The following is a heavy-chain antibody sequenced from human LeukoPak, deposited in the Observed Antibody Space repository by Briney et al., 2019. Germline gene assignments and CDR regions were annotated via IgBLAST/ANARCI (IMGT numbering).Heavy chain of an antibody. D-gene: IGHD5-18*01. CDR2: IYYSGSP. V-gene: IGHV4-59*08. J-gene: IGHJ6*02. Sequence: PSETLSLTCTVCGGSISSYYWSWLREPPGKGLEWIGYIYYSGSPNYNPSLKSRVTISVDTSKNQFSLKLSSVTAADAAVYYCARHQGYTYGVDSYYYAMDVWGQGTTVTVSS. CDR1: GGSISSYY. CDR3: ARHQGYTYGVDSYYYAMDV.